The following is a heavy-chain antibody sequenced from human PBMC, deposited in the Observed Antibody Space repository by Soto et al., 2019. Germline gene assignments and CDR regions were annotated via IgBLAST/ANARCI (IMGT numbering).Heavy chain of an antibody. CDR1: GYTFTSYG. CDR2: INAYNGNT. V-gene: IGHV1-18*01. CDR3: ARDHGNDDFWSGYYTWYGMDV. J-gene: IGHJ6*02. Sequence: ASVKVSCKASGYTFTSYGISWVRQAPGQGREWMGWINAYNGNTKYSQKFQGRVTMTRDTSTSTAYMELSSLRSEDTAVYYCARDHGNDDFWSGYYTWYGMDVWGQGTTVTVSS. D-gene: IGHD3-3*01.